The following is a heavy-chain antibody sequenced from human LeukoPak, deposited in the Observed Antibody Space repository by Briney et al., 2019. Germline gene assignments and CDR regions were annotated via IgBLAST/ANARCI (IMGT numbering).Heavy chain of an antibody. CDR3: ARDRIPLLRYFDWLLDY. D-gene: IGHD3-9*01. CDR1: GYTFTSYD. CDR2: MNPNSGNT. J-gene: IGHJ4*02. Sequence: GASVKVSCKASGYTFTSYDINWVRQATGQGLEWMGWMNPNSGNTGYAQKFQGRVTMTRNTSISTAYMELSSQRSEDTAVYYCARDRIPLLRYFDWLLDYWGQGTLVTVSS. V-gene: IGHV1-8*01.